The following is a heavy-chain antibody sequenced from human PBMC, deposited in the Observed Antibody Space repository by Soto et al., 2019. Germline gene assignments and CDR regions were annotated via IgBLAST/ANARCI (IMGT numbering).Heavy chain of an antibody. Sequence: QVHLRESGPGLVKPSDTLSLTCTVSGYSISTDSWWGWVRQPPGKGLEWIGYIYYNGNTHYNPSLKSRVTMSVDTSKTQFSLNLSSVTAVDTAVYYCTRNTTGNNPFDDWGQGTLVTVSS. J-gene: IGHJ4*02. CDR2: IYYNGNT. D-gene: IGHD1-1*01. V-gene: IGHV4-28*01. CDR3: TRNTTGNNPFDD. CDR1: GYSISTDSW.